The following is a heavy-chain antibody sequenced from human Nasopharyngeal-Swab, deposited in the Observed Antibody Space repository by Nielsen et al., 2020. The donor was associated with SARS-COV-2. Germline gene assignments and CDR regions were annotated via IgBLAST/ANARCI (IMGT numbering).Heavy chain of an antibody. J-gene: IGHJ4*02. D-gene: IGHD3-22*01. CDR1: GFTFSDYY. CDR2: ISSSGSTI. V-gene: IGHV3-11*01. Sequence: LSLTCAASGFTFSDYYMSWIRQAPGKGLEWVSYISSSGSTIYYADSVKGRFTISRDNAKNSLYLQMNSLRAEDTAVYYCARSRSYYDSSGFPVGYWGQGTLVTVSS. CDR3: ARSRSYYDSSGFPVGY.